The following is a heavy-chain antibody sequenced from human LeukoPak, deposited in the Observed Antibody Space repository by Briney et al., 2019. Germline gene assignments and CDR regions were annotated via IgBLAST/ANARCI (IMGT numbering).Heavy chain of an antibody. V-gene: IGHV3-30*04. CDR2: ISYDGSNK. CDR3: ARDSGIKYYDFWSGYYDY. J-gene: IGHJ4*02. CDR1: GFTFSSYA. Sequence: PGGSLRLSCAASGFTFSSYAMHWVRQAPGKGLEWVAVISYDGSNKYYADPVKGRFTISRDNSKNTLYLQMNSLRAEDTAVYYCARDSGIKYYDFWSGYYDYWGQGTLVTVSS. D-gene: IGHD3-3*01.